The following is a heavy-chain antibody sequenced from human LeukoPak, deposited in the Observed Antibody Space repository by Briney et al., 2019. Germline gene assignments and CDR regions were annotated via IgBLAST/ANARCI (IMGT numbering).Heavy chain of an antibody. J-gene: IGHJ4*02. CDR2: ISGSGGST. D-gene: IGHD3-22*01. Sequence: PGGTLRFSCAASGFTFSSYGMSWVRQAPGKGLEWVSAISGSGGSTYYADSVKGRFTISRDNSKNTLYLQMNSLRAEDTAVYYCAKDKSSVRSPHYFDYWGQGTLVTVSS. CDR1: GFTFSSYG. CDR3: AKDKSSVRSPHYFDY. V-gene: IGHV3-23*01.